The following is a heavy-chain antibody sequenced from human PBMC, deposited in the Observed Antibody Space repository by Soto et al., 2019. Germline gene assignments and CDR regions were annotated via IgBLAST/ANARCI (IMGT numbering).Heavy chain of an antibody. Sequence: GGSLRLSCAASGFTFSSYAMSWVRQAPGKGLEWVSAISGSGGSTYYADSVKGRFTISRDNSKNTLYLQMNSLRAEDTAVYYCAKGPDKRILTGYYNVGGSRYFDYWGQGTLVTVSS. CDR2: ISGSGGST. J-gene: IGHJ4*02. D-gene: IGHD3-9*01. V-gene: IGHV3-23*01. CDR1: GFTFSSYA. CDR3: AKGPDKRILTGYYNVGGSRYFDY.